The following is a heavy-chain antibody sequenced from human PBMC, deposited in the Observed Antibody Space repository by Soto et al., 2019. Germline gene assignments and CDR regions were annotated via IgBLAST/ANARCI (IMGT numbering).Heavy chain of an antibody. CDR2: IIPILGIA. CDR1: GGTFSSYT. Sequence: QVQLVQSGAEVKKPGSSVKVSCKASGGTFSSYTIDWVRQAPGQGLEWMGRIIPILGIANYAQQFQGGVTITAEKATSTAYRELSSLRSEDTAVCYCARSQPYDHVAYWGHGTLVTVAA. J-gene: IGHJ4*01. CDR3: ARSQPYDHVAY. D-gene: IGHD3-16*01. V-gene: IGHV1-69*02.